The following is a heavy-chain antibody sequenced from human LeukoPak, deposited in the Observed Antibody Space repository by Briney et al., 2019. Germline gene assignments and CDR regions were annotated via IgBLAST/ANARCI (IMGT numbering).Heavy chain of an antibody. Sequence: GGSLRLSCAASGLTFSIHWMNWVRQAPGKGLECVANINQDGSDKYYVDSVKGRFTISRDNAKNSLYLQMNSLRAEDTAVYYCAELGITMIGGVWGKGTTVTISS. CDR2: INQDGSDK. D-gene: IGHD3-10*02. V-gene: IGHV3-7*01. CDR3: AELGITMIGGV. J-gene: IGHJ6*04. CDR1: GLTFSIHW.